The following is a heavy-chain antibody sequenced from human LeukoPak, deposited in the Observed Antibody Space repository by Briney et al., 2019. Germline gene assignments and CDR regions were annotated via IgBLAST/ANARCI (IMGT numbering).Heavy chain of an antibody. J-gene: IGHJ6*04. Sequence: PGGSLRLSCAASGFTFDDYGMSWVRQAPGKGLEWVSGINWNGGSTGYADSVKGRFTISRDNAKNSLYLQMNSLRAEDTAVYYCAELGITMIGGVWGRGTTVTISS. D-gene: IGHD3-10*02. CDR3: AELGITMIGGV. CDR2: INWNGGST. V-gene: IGHV3-20*04. CDR1: GFTFDDYG.